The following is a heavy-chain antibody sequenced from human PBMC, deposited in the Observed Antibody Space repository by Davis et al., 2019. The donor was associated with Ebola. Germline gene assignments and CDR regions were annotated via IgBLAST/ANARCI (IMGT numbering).Heavy chain of an antibody. CDR2: IGTAGDT. D-gene: IGHD2-8*01. V-gene: IGHV3-13*01. Sequence: GGSLRLSCAASGFTFSSYDMHWVRQATGKGLEWVSAIGTAGDTYYPGSVKGRFTISRENAKNSLYLQMNSLRAGDTAVYYCARSLVDCTNGVCYTAPYFDDWGQGTLVTVSS. CDR1: GFTFSSYD. CDR3: ARSLVDCTNGVCYTAPYFDD. J-gene: IGHJ4*02.